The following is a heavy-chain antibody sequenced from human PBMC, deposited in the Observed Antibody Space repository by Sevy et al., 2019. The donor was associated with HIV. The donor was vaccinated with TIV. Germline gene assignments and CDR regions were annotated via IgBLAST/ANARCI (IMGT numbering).Heavy chain of an antibody. CDR3: AHTRMTWTLNWFDP. D-gene: IGHD2-21*02. J-gene: IGHJ5*02. CDR1: GFSLNTSAVA. V-gene: IGHV2-5*02. CDR2: IYWDDDK. Sequence: SGPTLVNPTQTLTLTCTFSGFSLNTSAVAVGWIRQPPGKALEWLALIYWDDDKRYSPSLKSSLAVTKDTSTNQVVLTLHTMDLVDTATYYCAHTRMTWTLNWFDPWGQGILVTVSS.